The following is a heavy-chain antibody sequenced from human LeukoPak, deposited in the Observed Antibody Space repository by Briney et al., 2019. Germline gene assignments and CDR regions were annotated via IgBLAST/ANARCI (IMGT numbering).Heavy chain of an antibody. CDR2: ISSSGSTI. V-gene: IGHV3-11*04. J-gene: IGHJ3*02. D-gene: IGHD4-17*01. Sequence: PGGSLRLSCAASGFTFSDYYMSWIRQATGKGLEWVSYISSSGSTIYYADSVKGRFTISRDNAKNSLYLQMNSLRAEDTAVYYCASPNSDYGDYGGGAFDIWGQGTMVTVSS. CDR1: GFTFSDYY. CDR3: ASPNSDYGDYGGGAFDI.